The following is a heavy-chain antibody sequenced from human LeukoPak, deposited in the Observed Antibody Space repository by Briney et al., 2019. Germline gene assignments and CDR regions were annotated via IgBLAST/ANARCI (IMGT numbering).Heavy chain of an antibody. D-gene: IGHD5-12*01. CDR3: AKDSGSGYDPPGGCMDV. CDR1: GFTFDDYA. V-gene: IGHV3-43D*04. J-gene: IGHJ6*03. Sequence: QSGGSLRLSCAASGFTFDDYAMHWVRQAPGKGLEWVSLIGWDGGSTYYADSVKGRFTISRDNSKNSLYLQMNSLRAEDTALYYCAKDSGSGYDPPGGCMDVWGKGTTVTVSS. CDR2: IGWDGGST.